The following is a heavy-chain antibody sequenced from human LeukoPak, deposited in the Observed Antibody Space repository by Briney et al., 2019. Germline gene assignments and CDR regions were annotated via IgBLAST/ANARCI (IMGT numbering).Heavy chain of an antibody. CDR2: TYYSGGT. V-gene: IGHV4-59*01. CDR1: GASISSYY. Sequence: SETLSLTCTVSGASISSYYWAWIRQPPGKGLEWIGYTYYSGGTYYNPSLKSRVIISLDTSKNQFSLKLNSATAADTAVYYCARERGPNCNKDCLFDPWGQGTLVTVSS. D-gene: IGHD2/OR15-2a*01. J-gene: IGHJ5*02. CDR3: ARERGPNCNKDCLFDP.